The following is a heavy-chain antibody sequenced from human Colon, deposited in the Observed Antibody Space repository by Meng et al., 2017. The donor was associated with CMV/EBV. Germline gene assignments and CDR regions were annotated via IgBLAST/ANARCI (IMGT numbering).Heavy chain of an antibody. D-gene: IGHD3-10*01. V-gene: IGHV1-2*02. J-gene: IGHJ2*01. CDR3: ARDRSRMVRGVPIDWYFDL. Sequence: FTGYYMNWVRQAPGQGLEWMGWINPNSGGTNYAQKFQGRVTMTRDTSISTAYMELSRLRSDDTAVYYCARDRSRMVRGVPIDWYFDLWGRGTLVTVSS. CDR2: INPNSGGT. CDR1: FTGYY.